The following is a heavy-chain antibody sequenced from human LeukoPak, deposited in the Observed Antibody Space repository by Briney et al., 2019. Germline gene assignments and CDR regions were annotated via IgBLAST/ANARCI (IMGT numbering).Heavy chain of an antibody. D-gene: IGHD5-24*01. CDR2: INHSGGT. CDR1: GGSFSAHY. V-gene: IGHV4-34*01. J-gene: IGHJ3*02. Sequence: SETLSLTCIVYGGSFSAHYWSWIRQPPGKGLEWIAEINHSGGTNHNPSLMSRVAISVDTSKNQFSLKLSSVTAADTAVYYCARGGFGYNDAFDIWGQGTMVTVSS. CDR3: ARGGFGYNDAFDI.